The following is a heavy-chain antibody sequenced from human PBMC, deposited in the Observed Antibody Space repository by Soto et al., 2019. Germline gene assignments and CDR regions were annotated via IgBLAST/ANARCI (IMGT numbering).Heavy chain of an antibody. CDR2: ISSNGGST. J-gene: IGHJ4*02. D-gene: IGHD3-9*01. V-gene: IGHV3-64*01. Sequence: GGSLRLSCAASGFTFSSYAMHWVRQAPGKGLEYVSAISSNGGSTYYANSVKGRFTISRDNSKNTLYLQMGSLRAEDMAVYYCARSGLGAPYDILTGYSDYWGQGTLVTVSS. CDR1: GFTFSSYA. CDR3: ARSGLGAPYDILTGYSDY.